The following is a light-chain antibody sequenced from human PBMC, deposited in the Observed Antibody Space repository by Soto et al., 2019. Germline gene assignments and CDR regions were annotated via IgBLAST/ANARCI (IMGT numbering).Light chain of an antibody. CDR3: CSYRSSSPPGV. Sequence: QSVLTQPASVSASPGQSITISCTGTSSDVGGYNYVSWYQQHPGKAPKLMIYDVSDRPSGISIRFSASKSGNTASLTISGFQAEDEADYSCCSYRSSSPPGVFGTGTKVTVL. CDR1: SSDVGGYNY. CDR2: DVS. V-gene: IGLV2-14*03. J-gene: IGLJ1*01.